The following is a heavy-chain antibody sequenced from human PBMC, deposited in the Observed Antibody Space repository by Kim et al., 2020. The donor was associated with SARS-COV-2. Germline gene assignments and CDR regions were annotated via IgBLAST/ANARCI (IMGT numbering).Heavy chain of an antibody. CDR1: GFTVSSNY. D-gene: IGHD3-10*01. CDR2: IYSGGST. J-gene: IGHJ3*02. Sequence: GGSLRLSCAASGFTVSSNYMSWVRQAPGKGLEWVSVIYSGGSTYYADSVKGRFTISRHNSKNTLYLQMNSLRAEDTAVYYCARDDGSKEARGDAFDIWGQGTMVTVSS. CDR3: ARDDGSKEARGDAFDI. V-gene: IGHV3-53*04.